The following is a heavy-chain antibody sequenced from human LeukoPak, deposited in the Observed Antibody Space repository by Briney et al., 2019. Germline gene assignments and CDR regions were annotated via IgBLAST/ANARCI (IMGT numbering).Heavy chain of an antibody. Sequence: GESLKISCKGSGYSFTNYWIGWVRQMSGKGPGWMGIIYPGDSDTRYSPSFQGQVTISADKSISTAYLQWSSLKASDTAMYYCARHLRLWQNWFDPWGQGTLVTVSS. J-gene: IGHJ5*02. D-gene: IGHD5-18*01. CDR3: ARHLRLWQNWFDP. V-gene: IGHV5-51*01. CDR2: IYPGDSDT. CDR1: GYSFTNYW.